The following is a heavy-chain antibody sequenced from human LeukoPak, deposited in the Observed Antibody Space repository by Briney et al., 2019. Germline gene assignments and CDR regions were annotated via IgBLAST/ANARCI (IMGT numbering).Heavy chain of an antibody. CDR3: ARDGNPWNLDV. CDR1: GGSISSYY. CDR2: IYYSGRT. V-gene: IGHV4-59*01. Sequence: SETLSLTCTVSGGSISSYYWTWIRQSPGKALEWIGYIYYSGRTSYNPSLKSRVTMSVDTSKNQFSLQLSSVTAADTAVYYCARDGNPWNLDVWGRGTLVTVSS. D-gene: IGHD1-26*01. J-gene: IGHJ2*01.